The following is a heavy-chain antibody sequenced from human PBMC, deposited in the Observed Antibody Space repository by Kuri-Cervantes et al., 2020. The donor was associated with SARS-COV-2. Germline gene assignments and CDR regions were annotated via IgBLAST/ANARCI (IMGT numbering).Heavy chain of an antibody. CDR2: IRYDGSNK. J-gene: IGHJ3*02. V-gene: IGHV3-30*02. Sequence: GESLKISCAASGFTFSSYGMHWVRQAPGKGLEWVAFIRYDGSNKYYADSVKGRVTISRDNSKNTLYLQMNSLRAEDTAVYYCAKFSNPGIAAAPLGIWGQGTMVTVSS. D-gene: IGHD6-13*01. CDR1: GFTFSSYG. CDR3: AKFSNPGIAAAPLGI.